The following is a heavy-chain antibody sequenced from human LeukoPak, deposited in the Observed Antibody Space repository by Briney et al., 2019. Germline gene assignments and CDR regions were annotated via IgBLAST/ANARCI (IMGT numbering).Heavy chain of an antibody. J-gene: IGHJ1*01. D-gene: IGHD3-22*01. CDR3: AKMTYSHDSRGYYYVAFQD. CDR2: ISAYNGNT. Sequence: EASVKVSCKASGYTFTSYGISWVPQAPGQGLEWMGWISAYNGNTNYAQKLQGRVTMTTDTSTSTAYMELRSLRSDDTAVYYCAKMTYSHDSRGYYYVAFQDWGQGTLVTVSS. CDR1: GYTFTSYG. V-gene: IGHV1-18*01.